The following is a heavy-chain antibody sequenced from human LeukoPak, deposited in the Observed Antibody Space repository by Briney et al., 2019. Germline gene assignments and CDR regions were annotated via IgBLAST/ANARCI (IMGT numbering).Heavy chain of an antibody. D-gene: IGHD1-7*01. CDR1: GGSISSYY. CDR2: IYYSGST. V-gene: IGHV4-59*12. Sequence: SETLSLTCTVSGGSISSYYWSWTRQPPGKGLEWIGYIYYSGSTNYNPSLKSRVTISVDTSKNQFSLKLSSVTAADTAVYYCARGSGWNYVGLIGEIWFDPWGQGTLVTVSS. CDR3: ARGSGWNYVGLIGEIWFDP. J-gene: IGHJ5*02.